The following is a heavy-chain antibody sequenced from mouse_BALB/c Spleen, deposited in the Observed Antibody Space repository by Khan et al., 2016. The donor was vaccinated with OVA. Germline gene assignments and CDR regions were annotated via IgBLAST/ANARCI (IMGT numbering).Heavy chain of an antibody. D-gene: IGHD1-1*01. J-gene: IGHJ1*01. CDR3: ARRYYYGHWYFDV. CDR1: GYSITSDYA. V-gene: IGHV3-2*02. Sequence: EVQLQESGPGLVKPSQSLSLTCTVTGYSITSDYAWNWIRQFPGNKLEWMGYISYSGSANYNPSLKSRISITRDTSENQFFLQLNPVTTEDSATYYCARRYYYGHWYFDVWGAGTTVTVSS. CDR2: ISYSGSA.